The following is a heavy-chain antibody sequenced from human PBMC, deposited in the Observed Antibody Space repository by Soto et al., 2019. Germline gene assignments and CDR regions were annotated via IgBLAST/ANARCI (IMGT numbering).Heavy chain of an antibody. Sequence: QVQLVQSGAEVKKPGSSVKVSCKATGGTFTNYAVSWVRQAPGQGFEWMGDIIPIFGTANYAQKFQGRVTITADKSTSTAYMELSSLRSEDTAVYYCASQSITIFGVVIARRDYYYGMDVWGQGTTVTVSS. J-gene: IGHJ6*02. V-gene: IGHV1-69*06. CDR3: ASQSITIFGVVIARRDYYYGMDV. D-gene: IGHD3-3*01. CDR1: GGTFTNYA. CDR2: IIPIFGTA.